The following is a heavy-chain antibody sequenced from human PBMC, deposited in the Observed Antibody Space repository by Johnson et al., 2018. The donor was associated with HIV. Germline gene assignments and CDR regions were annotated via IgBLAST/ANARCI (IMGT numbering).Heavy chain of an antibody. D-gene: IGHD3-22*01. V-gene: IGHV3-23*04. J-gene: IGHJ3*02. CDR2: ISWNSGNI. Sequence: VQLVESGGGLVQPGGSLRLSCAASGFTFSSYAMSWVRQAPGKGLEWVSGISWNSGNIDVADSVKGRFPISRDNSKHTLYLQMNSLRAEDTAGYYCAKAREYDSTGHDAFDIWGQGTMVTVSS. CDR1: GFTFSSYA. CDR3: AKAREYDSTGHDAFDI.